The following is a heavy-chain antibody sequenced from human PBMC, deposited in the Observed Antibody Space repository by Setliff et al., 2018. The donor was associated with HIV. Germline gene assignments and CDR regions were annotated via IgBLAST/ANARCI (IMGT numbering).Heavy chain of an antibody. CDR2: VFSGGSS. Sequence: SETLSLTCTVSGGSITTSTFYWGWIRQPPGKGLEWIATVFSGGSSKYNSSLWSRVTISVDTSKNQFYLKMDSVTAADTAFYYCARYGPASVIWFGYLDYWGPGMSVTVSS. V-gene: IGHV4-39*01. CDR3: ARYGPASVIWFGYLDY. J-gene: IGHJ4*02. CDR1: GGSITTSTFY. D-gene: IGHD3-10*01.